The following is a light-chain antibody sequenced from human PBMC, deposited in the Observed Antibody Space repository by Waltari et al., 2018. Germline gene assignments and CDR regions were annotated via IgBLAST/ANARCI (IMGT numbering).Light chain of an antibody. V-gene: IGKV1-39*01. CDR2: AAS. CDR3: QQYDRYSAWT. Sequence: DIQVTQSPSSLSASVGDRVIITCRTSQTITNYLNWYQQKPGKAPQLLIYAASNLQSGVPSRFSGSGSGTEFTLTISSLQPDDFATYYCQQYDRYSAWTFGQGTKVEIK. CDR1: QTITNY. J-gene: IGKJ1*01.